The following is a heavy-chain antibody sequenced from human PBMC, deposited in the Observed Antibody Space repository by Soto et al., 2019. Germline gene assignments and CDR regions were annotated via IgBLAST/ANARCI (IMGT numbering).Heavy chain of an antibody. V-gene: IGHV1-3*01. CDR1: GYTFTRYT. D-gene: IGHD2-15*01. J-gene: IGHJ5*02. CDR3: ARGIATDKLDT. Sequence: QVQLVQSGAEVKKPGASVKISCKASGYTFTRYTMNWVRQAPGQRLEWMGWINPDNGNTKSSHKFQDRVIITRDPSASTAYMDLGSLRSEDTAVYYCARGIATDKLDTWGQGTLVTVSS. CDR2: INPDNGNT.